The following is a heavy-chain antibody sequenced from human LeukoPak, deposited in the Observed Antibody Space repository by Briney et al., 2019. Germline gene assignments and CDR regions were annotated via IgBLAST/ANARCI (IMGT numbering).Heavy chain of an antibody. CDR1: GGSISSYY. CDR2: IYYSGST. D-gene: IGHD2-15*01. J-gene: IGHJ3*02. V-gene: IGHV4-59*01. Sequence: PSETLSLTCTVSGGSISSYYWSWIRQPPGKGLEWIGYIYYSGSTNYNPSLKSRVTISVDTSKNQFSLKLSSVTAADTAVYYCARDGTPGGIDAFDIWGQGTMVTVS. CDR3: ARDGTPGGIDAFDI.